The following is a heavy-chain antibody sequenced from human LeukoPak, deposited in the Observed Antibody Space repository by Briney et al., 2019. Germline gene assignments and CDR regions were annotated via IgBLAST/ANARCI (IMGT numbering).Heavy chain of an antibody. Sequence: SETLSLTCTVSGGSISSSTYYWGWIRQPPGKGLEWIGSIYYTGSTYYNPSLKSRVTISVDTSKNQFSLKLSSVTAADTAVYYCARAGSGWANTPFDYWGQGTLVTVSS. D-gene: IGHD6-19*01. CDR2: IYYTGST. CDR3: ARAGSGWANTPFDY. J-gene: IGHJ4*02. CDR1: GGSISSSTYY. V-gene: IGHV4-39*07.